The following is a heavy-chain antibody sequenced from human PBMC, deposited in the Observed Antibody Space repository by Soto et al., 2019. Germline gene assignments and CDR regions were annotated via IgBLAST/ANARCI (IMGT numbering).Heavy chain of an antibody. CDR1: GFTFNSYA. CDR3: AKDRKAGDTPMVDFDY. D-gene: IGHD5-18*01. CDR2: ISGSGGST. V-gene: IGHV3-23*01. J-gene: IGHJ4*02. Sequence: QTGGSLRLSCAASGFTFNSYAMNWVRQAPGKGLEWVSAISGSGGSTYYADSVKSRFTISRDNSKNTLYLQMNSLRAEDTAVYYCAKDRKAGDTPMVDFDYWGQGTLVTVSS.